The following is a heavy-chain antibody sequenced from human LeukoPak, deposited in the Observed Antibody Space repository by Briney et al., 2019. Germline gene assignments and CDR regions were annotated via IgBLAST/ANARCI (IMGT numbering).Heavy chain of an antibody. CDR1: GFPFSSYA. D-gene: IGHD3-22*01. CDR2: ISTNGGST. V-gene: IGHV3-23*01. Sequence: GGSLRLSCAASGFPFSSYAMSWVRQAPGKGLEWVSGISTNGGSTSYADSVKGRFTISRDSPRNTLYMEMNSLRAEDTAVYYGSVMHRYYDGSGYWVQWGQGTLVTVSS. J-gene: IGHJ4*02. CDR3: SVMHRYYDGSGYWVQ.